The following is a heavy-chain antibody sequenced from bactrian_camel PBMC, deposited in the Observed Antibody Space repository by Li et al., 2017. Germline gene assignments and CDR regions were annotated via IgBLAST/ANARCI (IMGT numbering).Heavy chain of an antibody. Sequence: QLVESGGGSAQSGGSLGLSCTASAHTVTMAWFRQAPGKEREGIAAIVLRDGTTRYADSVKGRFTISQDDAKNTVYLQMDSLKPEDTATYYCAATRGPLPVRSAFEEGRYNYRGQGTQVTVS. J-gene: IGHJ4*01. V-gene: IGHV3-3*01. CDR1: AHTVT. CDR3: AATRGPLPVRSAFEEGRYNY. CDR2: IVLRDGTT.